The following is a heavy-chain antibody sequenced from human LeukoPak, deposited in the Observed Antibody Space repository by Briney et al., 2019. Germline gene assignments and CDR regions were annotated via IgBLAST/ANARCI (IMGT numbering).Heavy chain of an antibody. CDR3: ARDWGQRGVGATLAN. J-gene: IGHJ4*02. Sequence: GGSLRLSCAASGFTFSNSGMSWVRQAPGKGLEWVSAISTDAGETHYADSVKGRFTISRDNFKNTVDLQVSGLKEEDTAVYYCARDWGQRGVGATLANWGQGTLVIVSS. D-gene: IGHD1-26*01. CDR1: GFTFSNSG. V-gene: IGHV3-23*01. CDR2: ISTDAGET.